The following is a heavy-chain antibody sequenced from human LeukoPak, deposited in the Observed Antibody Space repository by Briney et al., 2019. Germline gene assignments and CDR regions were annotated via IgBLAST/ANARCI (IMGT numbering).Heavy chain of an antibody. CDR2: IRYDGSNK. V-gene: IGHV3-30*02. D-gene: IGHD3-22*01. CDR3: AKDLTYYYDSSGYYTFDY. CDR1: GFTFSSYG. J-gene: IGHJ4*02. Sequence: PGGSLRLSCAASGFTFSSYGMHWVRQAPGKGLEGVAFIRYDGSNKYYADSVKGRFTISRDNSKNTLYLQMNSLRAEDTAVYYCAKDLTYYYDSSGYYTFDYWGQGTLVTVSS.